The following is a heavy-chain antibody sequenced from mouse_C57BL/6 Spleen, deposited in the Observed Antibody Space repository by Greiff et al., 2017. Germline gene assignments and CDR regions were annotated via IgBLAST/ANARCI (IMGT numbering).Heavy chain of an antibody. V-gene: IGHV1-81*01. CDR1: GYTFTSYG. Sequence: VQLQESGAELARPGASVKLSCKASGYTFTSYGISWVKQRTGQGLEWIGEIYPRSGNTYYNEKFKGKATLTADKSSSTAYMELRSLTSEDSAVYFCARWGGNYAMDYWGQGTSVTVSS. CDR2: IYPRSGNT. J-gene: IGHJ4*01. CDR3: ARWGGNYAMDY.